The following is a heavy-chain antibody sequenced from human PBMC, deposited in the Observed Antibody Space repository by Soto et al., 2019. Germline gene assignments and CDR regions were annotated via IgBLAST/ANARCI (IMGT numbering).Heavy chain of an antibody. CDR1: GFTFSSYS. CDR3: ASQTGDDAFDI. V-gene: IGHV3-21*01. J-gene: IGHJ3*02. D-gene: IGHD7-27*01. Sequence: GGSLRLSCAASGFTFSSYSMNWVRQAPGKGLEWVSSISSSTSYIYYADSVKGRFTISRDNAKNSLYLQMSSLRAEDTAVYYCASQTGDDAFDIWGQGTMVTVSS. CDR2: ISSSTSYI.